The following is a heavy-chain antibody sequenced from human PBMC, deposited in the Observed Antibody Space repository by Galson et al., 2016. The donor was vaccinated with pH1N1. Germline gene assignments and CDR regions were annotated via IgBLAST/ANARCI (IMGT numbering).Heavy chain of an antibody. Sequence: SLRLSCAASGFIFSDYWMHWVRQAPGKGLEWVANIRQDGSEKYYVDFVKGRFTISRDNAKNSLYLQIDSLRAEDTAVYYCARRYFDLWGRGTLVTVSS. V-gene: IGHV3-7*01. CDR3: ARRYFDL. CDR2: IRQDGSEK. CDR1: GFIFSDYW. J-gene: IGHJ2*01.